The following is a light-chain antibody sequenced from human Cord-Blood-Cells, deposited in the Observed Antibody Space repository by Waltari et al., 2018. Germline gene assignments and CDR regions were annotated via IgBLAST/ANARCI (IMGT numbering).Light chain of an antibody. CDR1: QSISSW. CDR3: QQYNSYST. CDR2: DAS. J-gene: IGKJ1*01. Sequence: DIQMTQSPSTLAAPVGDRVTIPCRASQSISSWLAWYQQKPGKAPKLLIYDASSLESGVPSRFSGSGSGTEFTLTISSLQPDDFATYYCQQYNSYSTFGQGTKVEIK. V-gene: IGKV1-5*01.